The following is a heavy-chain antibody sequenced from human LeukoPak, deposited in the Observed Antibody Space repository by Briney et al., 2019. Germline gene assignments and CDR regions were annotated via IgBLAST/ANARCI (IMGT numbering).Heavy chain of an antibody. V-gene: IGHV3-53*01. Sequence: PGGSLRLSCAASGFTVSSNYMSWVRQAPGKGLEWVSVIYSGGSTYYADSVKGRFTISRDNSKNTLYLQMNSLGAEDTAVYYCASSLKWELLPLDCWGQGTLVTVSS. CDR3: ASSLKWELLPLDC. J-gene: IGHJ4*02. CDR2: IYSGGST. D-gene: IGHD1-26*01. CDR1: GFTVSSNY.